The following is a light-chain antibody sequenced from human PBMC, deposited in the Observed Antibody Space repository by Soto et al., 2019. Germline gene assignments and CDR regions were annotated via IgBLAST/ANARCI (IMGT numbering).Light chain of an antibody. CDR1: ESLLHTDGNTY. J-gene: IGKJ2*01. Sequence: DVVMTQTPLSSPVTLGQPASFSCRSSESLLHTDGNTYLNWLQQRPGQPPRLLIYNASYRSSGVPDRFSGSGAGTDFTLKISRVEPEDVGTYYCMQATKYPPYTFGQGTKLEIE. CDR2: NAS. V-gene: IGKV2-24*01. CDR3: MQATKYPPYT.